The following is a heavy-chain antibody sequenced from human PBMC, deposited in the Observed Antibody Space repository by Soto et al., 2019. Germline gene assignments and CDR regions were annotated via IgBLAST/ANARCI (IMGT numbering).Heavy chain of an antibody. CDR1: GFTFSSYG. V-gene: IGHV3-30*18. CDR3: AETSILSSSCVDY. Sequence: PGGSLRLSCAASGFTFSSYGMHWVRQAPGKGLEWVAVISYDGSNKYYADSVKGRFTISRDNSKNTLYLQMNSLRAEDTAVYYCAETSILSSSCVDYWGQGTLVTVSS. CDR2: ISYDGSNK. J-gene: IGHJ4*02. D-gene: IGHD6-13*01.